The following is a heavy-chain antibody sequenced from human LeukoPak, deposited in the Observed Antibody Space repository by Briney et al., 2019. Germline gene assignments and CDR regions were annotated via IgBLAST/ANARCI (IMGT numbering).Heavy chain of an antibody. CDR1: GGSISSYY. CDR3: ASLRGWHCYYYYMDV. D-gene: IGHD5-24*01. Sequence: PSETLSLTCTVSGGSISSYYWSWIRQPPGKGLEWIGYIYYSGSTNYNPSLKSRVTISVDTSKNHFSLKLSSVTAADTAVYYCASLRGWHCYYYYMDVWGKGTTVTVSS. V-gene: IGHV4-59*01. CDR2: IYYSGST. J-gene: IGHJ6*03.